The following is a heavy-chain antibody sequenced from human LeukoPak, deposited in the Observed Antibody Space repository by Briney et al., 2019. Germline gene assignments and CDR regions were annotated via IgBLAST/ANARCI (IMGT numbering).Heavy chain of an antibody. CDR3: ASRGDCTNGVCPIFYYGMDV. Sequence: GGSLRLSCAASGFTFSSYGMHWVRQAPGKGLEWVAVISYDGSNKYYADSVKGRFTISRDNSKNTLYLQMNSLRAEDTAVYYCASRGDCTNGVCPIFYYGMDVWGQGTTVTVSS. CDR2: ISYDGSNK. CDR1: GFTFSSYG. J-gene: IGHJ6*02. V-gene: IGHV3-30*03. D-gene: IGHD2-8*01.